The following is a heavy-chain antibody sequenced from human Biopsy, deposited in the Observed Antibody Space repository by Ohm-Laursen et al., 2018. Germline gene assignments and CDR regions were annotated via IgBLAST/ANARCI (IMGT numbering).Heavy chain of an antibody. V-gene: IGHV3-21*06. D-gene: IGHD3-10*01. J-gene: IGHJ5*01. CDR2: ISASSSYI. CDR3: ATELLPPGVGGPWLDS. Sequence: SLRLSCAASGVTLSGYGMNWVRQAPGKGLEWVSSISASSSYIYYADSVKGQFTVSRDNTKNTLYLQMNSLRAADTAIYFCATELLPPGVGGPWLDSWGQGTPVTVSS. CDR1: GVTLSGYG.